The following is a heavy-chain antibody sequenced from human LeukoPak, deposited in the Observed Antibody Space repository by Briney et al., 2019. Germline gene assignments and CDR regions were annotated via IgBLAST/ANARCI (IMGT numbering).Heavy chain of an antibody. CDR3: ARAWYDILTGYPLSMDV. V-gene: IGHV1-69*04. CDR2: IIPILGIA. Sequence: SVKSSCKASGGTFSRYAISWVRQAPGQGLEWMGRIIPILGIANYAQKFQGRVTITADKSTSTAYMELSSLRSEDTAVYYCARAWYDILTGYPLSMDVWGQGTTVTVSS. J-gene: IGHJ6*02. CDR1: GGTFSRYA. D-gene: IGHD3-9*01.